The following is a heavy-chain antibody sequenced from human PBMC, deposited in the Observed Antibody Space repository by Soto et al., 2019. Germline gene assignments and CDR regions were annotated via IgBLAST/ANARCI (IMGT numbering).Heavy chain of an antibody. J-gene: IGHJ6*03. V-gene: IGHV3-66*01. CDR1: GFTFSSKY. CDR2: IYRGGNT. D-gene: IGHD4-4*01. Sequence: GGSLRLSFAACGFTFSSKYMSWVRQAPGKGLEWVSVIYRGGNTYYADPVKGRYTISRDNSKNTLYLQMNSLRAEDTAVYYCAGDWTTVASMGYYMDVWGKGTTVTVSS. CDR3: AGDWTTVASMGYYMDV.